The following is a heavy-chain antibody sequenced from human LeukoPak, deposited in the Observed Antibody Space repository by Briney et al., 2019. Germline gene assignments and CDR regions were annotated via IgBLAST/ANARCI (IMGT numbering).Heavy chain of an antibody. CDR1: GFTFSSYG. CDR3: AKDVLLWFGESPHDY. Sequence: PGGSLRLSCAASGFTFSSYGMHWVRQAPGKGLEWVAVISYDGSNKYYADSVKVRFTISRDNSKNTLYLQMNSLRAEDTAVYYCAKDVLLWFGESPHDYWGQGTLVTVSS. D-gene: IGHD3-10*01. V-gene: IGHV3-30*18. J-gene: IGHJ4*02. CDR2: ISYDGSNK.